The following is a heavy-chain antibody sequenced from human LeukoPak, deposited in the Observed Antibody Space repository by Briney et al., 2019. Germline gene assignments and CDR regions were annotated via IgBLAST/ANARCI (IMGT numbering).Heavy chain of an antibody. CDR1: GYSISSGYY. Sequence: SETLSLTCTVSGYSISSGYYWGWIRQPPGKGLEWIGSIYHSGSTYYNPSLKSRVTISVDTSKNQFSLKLSSVTAADTAVYYCARGLGSSWYWFDYWGQGTLVTVSS. CDR2: IYHSGST. J-gene: IGHJ4*02. CDR3: ARGLGSSWYWFDY. V-gene: IGHV4-38-2*02. D-gene: IGHD6-13*01.